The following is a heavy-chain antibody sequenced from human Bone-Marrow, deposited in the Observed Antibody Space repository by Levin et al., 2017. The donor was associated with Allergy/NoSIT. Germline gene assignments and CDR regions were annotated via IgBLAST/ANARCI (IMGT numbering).Heavy chain of an antibody. J-gene: IGHJ4*02. D-gene: IGHD5-18*01. CDR1: GDSVSSTTAT. Sequence: SQTLSLTCAISGDSVSSTTATWNWIRQSPSRGLEWLGRTYYRSKWDDDYAVSVRGRISVSPDTSKNQFSLHLSSVTPEDTAVYYCFRGGYAHVGDYWGQGTLVTVSS. V-gene: IGHV6-1*01. CDR2: TYYRSKWDD. CDR3: FRGGYAHVGDY.